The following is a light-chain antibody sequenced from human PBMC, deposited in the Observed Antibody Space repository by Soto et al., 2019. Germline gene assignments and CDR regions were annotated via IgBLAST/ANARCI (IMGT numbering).Light chain of an antibody. CDR1: QAIRDW. CDR3: QQVYRFPYI. V-gene: IGKV1-12*01. Sequence: DIQMTQSPSSVSASVGDRVTITCRASQAIRDWVAWYQQKPGRVPKQIIFTASNLQSGVPSRFSGSGGGTEFTLTINSLQPEDFATYFCQQVYRFPYIFGQGTKLE. J-gene: IGKJ2*01. CDR2: TAS.